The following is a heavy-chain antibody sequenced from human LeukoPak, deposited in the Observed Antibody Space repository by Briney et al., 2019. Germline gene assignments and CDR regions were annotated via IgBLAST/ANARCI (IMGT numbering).Heavy chain of an antibody. Sequence: SETLSLTCAVYGGSFSGYYWSWIRQPPGKGLEWIGSMYYSGSTHYNPSLKSRVTISIDTSKSQFSLKLTSVTAADTAVYYCARLWWSGYRYFDYWGQGTLVTVSS. J-gene: IGHJ4*02. CDR2: MYYSGST. D-gene: IGHD3-3*01. V-gene: IGHV4-34*01. CDR1: GGSFSGYY. CDR3: ARLWWSGYRYFDY.